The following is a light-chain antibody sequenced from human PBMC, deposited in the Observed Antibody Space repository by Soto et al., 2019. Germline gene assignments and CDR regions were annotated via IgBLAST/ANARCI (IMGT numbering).Light chain of an antibody. Sequence: QAVVTQPPSASGTPGQTVTISCSGRSSNIGSNYVYWYQQLPGTAPRLLMYRADQRPSGVPDRFSGTNSGTSASLAISGLRSEDEADYYCAAWDDTLSGLVFGGGTKVTVL. J-gene: IGLJ2*01. CDR3: AAWDDTLSGLV. CDR1: SSNIGSNY. V-gene: IGLV1-47*01. CDR2: RAD.